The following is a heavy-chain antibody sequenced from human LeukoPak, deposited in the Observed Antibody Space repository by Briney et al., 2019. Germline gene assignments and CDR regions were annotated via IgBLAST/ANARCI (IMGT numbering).Heavy chain of an antibody. V-gene: IGHV3-53*01. D-gene: IGHD3-10*01. Sequence: GGSLGLSCAASGFTVSSNYMSWVRQAPGKGLEWVSVIYSGGSTYYADSVKGRFTISRDNSKNTLYLQMNSLRAEDTAVYYCARGLMVRGVLFDYWGQGTLVTVSS. J-gene: IGHJ4*02. CDR1: GFTVSSNY. CDR3: ARGLMVRGVLFDY. CDR2: IYSGGST.